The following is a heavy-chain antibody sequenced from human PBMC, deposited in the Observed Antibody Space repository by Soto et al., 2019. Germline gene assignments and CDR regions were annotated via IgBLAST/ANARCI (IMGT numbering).Heavy chain of an antibody. D-gene: IGHD2-15*01. V-gene: IGHV4-59*12. CDR1: GGSISSYY. CDR3: ARDRECRGGTCYNYFDY. J-gene: IGHJ4*02. CDR2: IYYSGST. Sequence: SETLSLTCTVSGGSISSYYWSWIRQPPGKGLEWIGYIYYSGSTYYNPSLKSRVTISVDTSKNQFSLKLSSVTAADTAVYYCARDRECRGGTCYNYFDYWGQGPLVTLSS.